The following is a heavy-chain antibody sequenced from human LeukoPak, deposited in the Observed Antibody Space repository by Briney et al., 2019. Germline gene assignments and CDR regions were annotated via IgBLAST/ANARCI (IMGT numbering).Heavy chain of an antibody. CDR3: ARGPNFDY. Sequence: SETLSLTCAVYGGSFSGYFWSWIRQPPGKGLEWIGEISHSGSTDHNPSLKSRVTISVDTSKKQFSLNLNSVTAADTAVYFCARGPNFDYWGQEVLVTVSS. V-gene: IGHV4-34*01. J-gene: IGHJ4*02. CDR1: GGSFSGYF. CDR2: ISHSGST.